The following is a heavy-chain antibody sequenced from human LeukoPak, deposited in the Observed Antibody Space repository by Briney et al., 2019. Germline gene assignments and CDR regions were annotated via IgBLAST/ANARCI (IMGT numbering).Heavy chain of an antibody. J-gene: IGHJ4*02. CDR3: ARDMELGYSSGWYENY. V-gene: IGHV1-2*02. CDR1: GYTFTGYY. CDR2: INPNSGGT. Sequence: GASVKVSCKASGYTFTGYYMHWVRQAPGQGLDWMGWINPNSGGTNYAQKFQGRVTMTRDTSISTAYMELSRLRSDDTAVYYCARDMELGYSSGWYENYWGQGTLVTVSS. D-gene: IGHD6-19*01.